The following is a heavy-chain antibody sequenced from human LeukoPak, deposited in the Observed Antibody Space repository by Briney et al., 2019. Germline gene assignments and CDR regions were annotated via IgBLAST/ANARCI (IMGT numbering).Heavy chain of an antibody. CDR1: GYTLTELS. Sequence: ASVKVSCKVSGYTLTELSMHWVRQAPGKGLEWMGGFYPEDGETIYAQKLQGRVTMTEDTSTDTAYMELSSLRSEDTAVYYCATGRTYDYGDPNFDYWGQGTLVTVSS. D-gene: IGHD4-17*01. CDR3: ATGRTYDYGDPNFDY. J-gene: IGHJ4*02. CDR2: FYPEDGET. V-gene: IGHV1-24*01.